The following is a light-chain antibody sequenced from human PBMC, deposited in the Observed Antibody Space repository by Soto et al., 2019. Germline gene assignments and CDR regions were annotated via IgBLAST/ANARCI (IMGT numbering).Light chain of an antibody. V-gene: IGKV1D-12*01. CDR1: QGISSW. CDR3: QQTNSFPHT. J-gene: IGKJ2*01. CDR2: AAS. Sequence: DIQMTQSPSSVSASVGDRVTIACRASQGISSWLAWYQQKPGKAPRLLIYAASSLQSGASSRFSGSGSGTDFTLTISSLRPEDVATYYCQQTNSFPHTFGQGTKLEIK.